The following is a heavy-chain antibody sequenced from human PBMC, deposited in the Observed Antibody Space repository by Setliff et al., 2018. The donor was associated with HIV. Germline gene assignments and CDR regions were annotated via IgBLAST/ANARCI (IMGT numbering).Heavy chain of an antibody. V-gene: IGHV4-38-2*01. Sequence: KPSETLSLTCAVSGYPIIEAYYWLWIRQSPTKGLEYIGIIFRGGTTYYNPSLRSRVALSMDTSKNQFSLRLSSVTAADTAIYYCARADSRRGAGYQHMDVWGKGTTVTVSS. CDR3: ARADSRRGAGYQHMDV. J-gene: IGHJ6*03. CDR1: GYPIIEAYY. D-gene: IGHD2-2*01. CDR2: IFRGGTT.